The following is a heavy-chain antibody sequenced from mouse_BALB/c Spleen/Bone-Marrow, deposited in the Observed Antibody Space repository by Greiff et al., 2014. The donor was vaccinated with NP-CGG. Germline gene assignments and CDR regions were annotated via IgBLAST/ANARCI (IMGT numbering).Heavy chain of an antibody. CDR1: GFSLTNYG. D-gene: IGHD1-2*01. CDR3: AEWDYYGYNYAMDY. CDR2: IWGDGST. Sequence: QVQLQQSGPGLVAPSQSLSITCTVSGFSLTNYGVSWVRQPPGKGLEWLGVIWGDGSTNYHSALISRLSISEDTSKSQVFLKLNILQTDDTATYYCAEWDYYGYNYAMDYWGQGTSVTVSS. V-gene: IGHV2-3*01. J-gene: IGHJ4*01.